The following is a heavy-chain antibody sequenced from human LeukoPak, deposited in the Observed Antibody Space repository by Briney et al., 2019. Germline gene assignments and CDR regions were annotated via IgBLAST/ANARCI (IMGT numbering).Heavy chain of an antibody. CDR2: INPNSGGT. D-gene: IGHD1-1*01. J-gene: IGHJ6*02. Sequence: ASVQVSCKASGYTFTGYYMHWVRQAPGQGLEWMGWINPNSGGTNYAQKFQGRVTMTRDTSISTAYMELSRLRSDDTAVYYCARDSRLERRGLYYGMDVWGQGTTVTVSS. CDR3: ARDSRLERRGLYYGMDV. CDR1: GYTFTGYY. V-gene: IGHV1-2*02.